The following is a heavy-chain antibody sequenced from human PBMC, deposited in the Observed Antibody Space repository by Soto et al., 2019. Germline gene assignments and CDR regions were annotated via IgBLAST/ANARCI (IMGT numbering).Heavy chain of an antibody. Sequence: SGPTLVNPTQTLTLTCTFSGFSLSTSGMCVSWIRQPPGKALEWLALIDWDDDKRYSPSLNGRVTFIKDTSKNQVVLTMTNMDPVDTATYYCAHRNSRMFAFDIWGQGTLVTVSS. CDR3: AHRNSRMFAFDI. CDR1: GFSLSTSGMC. D-gene: IGHD3-10*02. CDR2: IDWDDDK. J-gene: IGHJ3*02. V-gene: IGHV2-5*08.